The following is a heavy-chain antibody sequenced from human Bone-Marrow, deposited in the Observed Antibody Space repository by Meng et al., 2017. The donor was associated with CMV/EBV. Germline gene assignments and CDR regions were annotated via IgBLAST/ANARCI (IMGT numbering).Heavy chain of an antibody. V-gene: IGHV4-30-4*08. CDR3: AKITTGYYYGMDV. D-gene: IGHD4-17*01. CDR1: GGSISSGDYY. J-gene: IGHJ6*01. Sequence: LRLSCTVSGGSISSGDYYWSWIRQPPGKGLEWIGYIYYNGSTYYNPSLKSRVTISVDTSKNQFSLKLSSVTAADTAVYYCAKITTGYYYGMDVWGQGTTVTGSS. CDR2: IYYNGST.